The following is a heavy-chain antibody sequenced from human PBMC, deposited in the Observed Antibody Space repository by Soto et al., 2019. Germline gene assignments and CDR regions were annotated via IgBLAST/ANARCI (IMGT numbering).Heavy chain of an antibody. V-gene: IGHV3-7*03. D-gene: IGHD3-22*01. J-gene: IGHJ3*02. CDR1: GFTFSSYW. CDR3: ARGGYYFRDDAFDI. CDR2: IKQDGSEK. Sequence: PGGSLRLSCAASGFTFSSYWMSWVRQAPGKGLEWVANIKQDGSEKYYVDSVKGRFTISRDNAKNSLYLQMNSLRAEDTAVYYCARGGYYFRDDAFDIWGQGTMVTVSS.